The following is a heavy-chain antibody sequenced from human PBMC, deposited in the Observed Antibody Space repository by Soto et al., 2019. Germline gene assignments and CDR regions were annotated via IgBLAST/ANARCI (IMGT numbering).Heavy chain of an antibody. J-gene: IGHJ5*02. V-gene: IGHV4-39*01. CDR2: TYYSGST. D-gene: IGHD2-2*01. CDR3: ARLHCNSPNCVPLDP. Sequence: PSETLSLTCTVSGGSISSSGYYWGWIRQPPGKGLEWIGSTYYSGSTSYNPSLKSRVTMSVDTSKNQLSLKLSSVTAADTAVYYCARLHCNSPNCVPLDPWGQGTLVTVSS. CDR1: GGSISSSGYY.